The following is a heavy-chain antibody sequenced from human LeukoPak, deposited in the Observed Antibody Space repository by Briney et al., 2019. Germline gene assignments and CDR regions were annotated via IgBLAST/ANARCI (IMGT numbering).Heavy chain of an antibody. V-gene: IGHV3-74*01. D-gene: IGHD6-13*01. J-gene: IGHJ4*02. CDR3: ASLELSIAAAGISINVPDDY. CDR2: IKSDGSGT. CDR1: GFTFSSCW. Sequence: GGSLRLSCAASGFTFSSCWVHWVRHAPGKGLEWVSRIKSDGSGTSYADSVKGRFTISRDNAKNTLDLQMNSLRAEDTAVYYCASLELSIAAAGISINVPDDYWGQGTLVTVSS.